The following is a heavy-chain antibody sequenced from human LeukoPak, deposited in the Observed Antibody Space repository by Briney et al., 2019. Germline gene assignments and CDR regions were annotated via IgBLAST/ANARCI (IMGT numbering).Heavy chain of an antibody. J-gene: IGHJ6*03. V-gene: IGHV3-66*02. CDR2: IYSGGST. D-gene: IGHD5-12*01. CDR1: GFTVSSNY. CDR3: ARDLATIAHYYYYMVV. Sequence: GGSLRLSCAASGFTVSSNYMSWVRQAPGKGLEWVSVIYSGGSTYYADSVKGRFTISRDNSKNTLYLQMNSLRAEDTGVYYCARDLATIAHYYYYMVVWGKGTTVTVSS.